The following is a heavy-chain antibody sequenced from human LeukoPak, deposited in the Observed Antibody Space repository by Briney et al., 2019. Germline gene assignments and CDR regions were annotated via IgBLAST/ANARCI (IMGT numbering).Heavy chain of an antibody. Sequence: SETLSLTCTVSGGSISSYYWSWIRQPPGKGLEWIGYIYYSGSTNYNPSPKSRVTISVDTSKNQFSLKLSSVTAADTAVYYCARDSGQWLEDAFDIWGQGTMVTVSS. CDR3: ARDSGQWLEDAFDI. J-gene: IGHJ3*02. CDR1: GGSISSYY. V-gene: IGHV4-59*01. CDR2: IYYSGST. D-gene: IGHD6-19*01.